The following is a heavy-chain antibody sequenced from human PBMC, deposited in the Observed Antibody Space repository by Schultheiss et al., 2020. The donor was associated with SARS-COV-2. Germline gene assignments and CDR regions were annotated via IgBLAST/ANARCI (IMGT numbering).Heavy chain of an antibody. D-gene: IGHD2-2*01. V-gene: IGHV3-9*01. CDR1: GFTFSSYC. Sequence: GGSLRLSCAASGFTFSSYCMHWVRQAPGKGLEWVSGISWNSGSIGYADSVKGRFTISRDKSKNTLYLQMNRLRAEDTAVYYCAKDGGDIVVEPAATYDYYYMDVWGKGTTVTVSS. CDR3: AKDGGDIVVEPAATYDYYYMDV. J-gene: IGHJ6*03. CDR2: ISWNSGSI.